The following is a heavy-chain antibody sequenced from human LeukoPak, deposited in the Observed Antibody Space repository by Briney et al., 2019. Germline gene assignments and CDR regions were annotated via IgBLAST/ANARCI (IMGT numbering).Heavy chain of an antibody. CDR2: ISSSSSYI. CDR1: GFTFSSYS. Sequence: GGSLRLSCAASGFTFSSYSMNWVRLAPGKGLEWVSSISSSSSYIYYADSVKGRFTISRDNAKNSLYLQMNSLRAEDTAVYYCARDPIVVVTAGGYFDYWGQGTLVTVSS. CDR3: ARDPIVVVTAGGYFDY. V-gene: IGHV3-21*01. D-gene: IGHD2-21*02. J-gene: IGHJ4*02.